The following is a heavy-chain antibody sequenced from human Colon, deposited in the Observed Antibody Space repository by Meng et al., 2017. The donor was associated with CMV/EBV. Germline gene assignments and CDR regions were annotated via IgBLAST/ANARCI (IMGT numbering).Heavy chain of an antibody. CDR1: GFRFDDFG. D-gene: IGHD2-15*01. V-gene: IGHV3-9*01. CDR3: AKDTRLCTGGTCYSILDH. Sequence: SLKISCEASGFRFDDFGMHWVRYAPGKGLEWVSGITWNSDTIDYADSVKGRFTVSRDNANKFLYLHMSSLRPEDTALYYCAKDTRLCTGGTCYSILDHWGQGTQVTVSS. J-gene: IGHJ1*01. CDR2: ITWNSDTI.